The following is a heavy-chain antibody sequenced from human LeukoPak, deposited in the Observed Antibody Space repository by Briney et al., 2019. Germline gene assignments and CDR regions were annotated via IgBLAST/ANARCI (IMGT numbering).Heavy chain of an antibody. CDR3: ATGRSCTTCYLPDY. V-gene: IGHV3-7*01. J-gene: IGHJ4*02. CDR2: INQDGGEK. CDR1: GFTFSSYW. D-gene: IGHD2-2*01. Sequence: GGSLRLSCAASGFTFSSYWMSWVRQAPGKGLEWVANINQDGGEKYYVDSVKGRFTISRDNAKNSLYLQMNSLRAEDPAVYHCATGRSCTTCYLPDYWGQGTLVTVSS.